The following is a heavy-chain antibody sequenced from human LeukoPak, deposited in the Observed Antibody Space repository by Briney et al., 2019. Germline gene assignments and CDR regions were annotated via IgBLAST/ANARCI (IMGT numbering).Heavy chain of an antibody. CDR1: GFSLRSYG. J-gene: IGHJ4*02. CDR2: ISSSSGYL. Sequence: GGSLRLSCVVSGFSLRSYGMNWVRQAPGTGLEWVSFISSSSGYLYYADSVKGRFTISRDNAKNSLYLQMNSLRAADTAVYYCARMARIGDVEVVAVTTPIDFWGQGTLVTVSS. D-gene: IGHD5-12*01. V-gene: IGHV3-21*01. CDR3: ARMARIGDVEVVAVTTPIDF.